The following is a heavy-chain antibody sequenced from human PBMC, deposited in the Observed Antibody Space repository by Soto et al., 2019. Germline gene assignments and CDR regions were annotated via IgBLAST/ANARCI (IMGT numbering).Heavy chain of an antibody. CDR3: ARQYSSGWYRLGLPSAFDI. D-gene: IGHD6-19*01. CDR2: IYPGDSDT. CDR1: GYSFTSYW. J-gene: IGHJ3*02. Sequence: PGESLKISCKGSGYSFTSYWIGWVRQMPGKGLEWMGIIYPGDSDTRYSPSFQGQVTISADKSISTAYLQWSSLKASDTAMYYCARQYSSGWYRLGLPSAFDIWGQGTMVTVSS. V-gene: IGHV5-51*01.